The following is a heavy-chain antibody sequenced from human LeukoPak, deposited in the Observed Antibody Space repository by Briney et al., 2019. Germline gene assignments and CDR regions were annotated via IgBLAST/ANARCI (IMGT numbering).Heavy chain of an antibody. J-gene: IGHJ5*02. CDR3: ARDIATCGGDCYSDWFDP. CDR2: IYYSGST. V-gene: IGHV4-59*06. D-gene: IGHD2-21*02. Sequence: SETLSLTCTVSGGSISSYYWSWIRQHPGKGLEWIGYIYYSGSTYYNPSLKSRVTISVDTSKNQFSLKLSSVTAADTAVYYCARDIATCGGDCYSDWFDPWGQGTLVTVSS. CDR1: GGSISSYY.